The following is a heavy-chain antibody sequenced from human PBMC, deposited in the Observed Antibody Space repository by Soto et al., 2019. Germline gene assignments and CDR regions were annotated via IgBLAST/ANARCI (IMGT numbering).Heavy chain of an antibody. CDR3: ARRRYCGADCYSKYYYGMDV. Sequence: QVHLVQSGAEVKKPGSSVKVSCQASGSTFSSYTVSWVRQAPGQGLEWMGRIIPVLGVTNYAPKFKGRVTITAETSKTTASMELSSLRSGDTAVYYCARRRYCGADCYSKYYYGMDVWGQGTTVTVSS. D-gene: IGHD2-21*02. CDR2: IIPVLGVT. J-gene: IGHJ6*02. CDR1: GSTFSSYT. V-gene: IGHV1-69*02.